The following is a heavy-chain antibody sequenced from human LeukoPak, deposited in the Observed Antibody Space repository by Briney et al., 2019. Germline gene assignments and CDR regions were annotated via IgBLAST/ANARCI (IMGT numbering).Heavy chain of an antibody. Sequence: PSETRSLTCAVYGGSFSGYYWSWIRQPPGKGLEWIGEINHSGSTNYNPSLKSRVTISVDTSKNQFSLKLSSVTAADTAAYYCARGSSRSWPVYYYYGMDVWGQGTTVTVSS. CDR2: INHSGST. CDR3: ARGSSRSWPVYYYYGMDV. CDR1: GGSFSGYY. V-gene: IGHV4-34*01. J-gene: IGHJ6*02. D-gene: IGHD6-13*01.